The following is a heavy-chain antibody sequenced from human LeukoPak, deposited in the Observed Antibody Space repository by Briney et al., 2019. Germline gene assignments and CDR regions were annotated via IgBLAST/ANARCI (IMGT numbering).Heavy chain of an antibody. CDR1: GGTFSSYA. Sequence: AASVKVSCKASGGTFSSYAISWVRQAPGQGLEWMGGIIPIFGTANYAQKFQGRVTITADKSTSTAYMELSSLRSEDTAVYYCARGQDIVVVPAAPYYMDVWGKGTTVTVSS. J-gene: IGHJ6*03. CDR2: IIPIFGTA. V-gene: IGHV1-69*06. CDR3: ARGQDIVVVPAAPYYMDV. D-gene: IGHD2-2*01.